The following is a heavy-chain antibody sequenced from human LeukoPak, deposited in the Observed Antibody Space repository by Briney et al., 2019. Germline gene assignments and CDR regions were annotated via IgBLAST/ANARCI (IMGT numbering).Heavy chain of an antibody. J-gene: IGHJ4*02. CDR1: GFTFSSYW. V-gene: IGHV3-74*01. CDR3: ARALRYCSSTSCYRLDY. D-gene: IGHD2-2*02. CDR2: INSDGSST. Sequence: GGSLRLSCAASGFTFSSYWMHWVRHAPGKGLVWVSRINSDGSSTSYADSVKGRFTISRDNAKNTLYLQMNSLRAEDTAVYYCARALRYCSSTSCYRLDYWGQGTLVTVSS.